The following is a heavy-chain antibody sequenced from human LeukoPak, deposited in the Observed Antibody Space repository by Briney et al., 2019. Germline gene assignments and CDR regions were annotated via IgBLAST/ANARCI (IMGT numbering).Heavy chain of an antibody. J-gene: IGHJ3*02. CDR1: GFTFSSSA. D-gene: IGHD3-16*02. CDR2: IIVGSGNT. Sequence: SVRVSCKASGFTFSSSAMKWVRQARGQGLEWIGWIIVGSGNTNYAQTLKERVTITRDMSTSTAYIDLSSLRSEDTAVYYCAADRSTYYDYVWGSYRHDAFDIWGQGTMVTVSS. V-gene: IGHV1-58*02. CDR3: AADRSTYYDYVWGSYRHDAFDI.